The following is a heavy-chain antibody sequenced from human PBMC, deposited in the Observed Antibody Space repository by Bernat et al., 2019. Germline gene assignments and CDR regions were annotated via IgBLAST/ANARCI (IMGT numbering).Heavy chain of an antibody. V-gene: IGHV2-5*02. D-gene: IGHD4-23*01. CDR1: GFSLGTSGVA. CDR2: IYWDDDK. J-gene: IGHJ5*02. Sequence: QITLKESGPTLVKPTQTLTLTCSFSGFSLGTSGVAVGWIRQPPGKALEWLALIYWDDDKRYSPSLRCRLTITKDTSKNRVVLTMTNMDPVDTGTYYCVHRQATALGNFFDPWGQGALVTVSS. CDR3: VHRQATALGNFFDP.